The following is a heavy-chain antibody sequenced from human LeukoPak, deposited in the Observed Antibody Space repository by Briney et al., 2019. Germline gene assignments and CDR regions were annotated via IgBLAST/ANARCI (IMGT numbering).Heavy chain of an antibody. CDR1: GGSISSYY. CDR2: IYYSGST. Sequence: SETLSLTCTVSGGSISSYYWSWIRQPPGKGLEWIGYIYYSGSTNYNPSLKSRVTISVDTSKNQFSLKLSSVTAADTAVYYCARGGRTIAAAGFGWFDPWGQGTLVTVSP. CDR3: ARGGRTIAAAGFGWFDP. D-gene: IGHD6-13*01. V-gene: IGHV4-59*01. J-gene: IGHJ5*02.